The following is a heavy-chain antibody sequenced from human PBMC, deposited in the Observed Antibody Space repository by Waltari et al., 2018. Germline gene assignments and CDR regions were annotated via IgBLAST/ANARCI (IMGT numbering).Heavy chain of an antibody. Sequence: EVQLVESGGGLVQPGGSLRLSCAASGFTFSSHWMHWVRQAPGKGLVWVSRINSEGSTTNYADSVKGRFTISRDNAKNTLYLQMNSLRAEDTAVYYCASYVMIKEWGQGTLVTVSS. J-gene: IGHJ4*02. CDR3: ASYVMIKE. D-gene: IGHD3-16*01. V-gene: IGHV3-74*01. CDR2: INSEGSTT. CDR1: GFTFSSHW.